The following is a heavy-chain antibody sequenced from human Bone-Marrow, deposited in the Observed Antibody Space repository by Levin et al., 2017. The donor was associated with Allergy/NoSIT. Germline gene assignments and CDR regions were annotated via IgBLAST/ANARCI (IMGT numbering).Heavy chain of an antibody. V-gene: IGHV3-7*01. D-gene: IGHD1-26*01. Sequence: PGGSLRLSCVASGFIFPNFWMTWVRQAPGKGLEWVANIDKVGGETYYVDSVKGRFTISRDNAKNSLYLQMNSLRAEATAVYYCASWVGRDFWGQGTVVTVSS. CDR3: ASWVGRDF. J-gene: IGHJ4*02. CDR1: GFIFPNFW. CDR2: IDKVGGET.